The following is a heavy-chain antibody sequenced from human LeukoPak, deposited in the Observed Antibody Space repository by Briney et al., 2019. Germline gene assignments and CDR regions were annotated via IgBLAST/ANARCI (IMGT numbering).Heavy chain of an antibody. J-gene: IGHJ4*02. CDR1: GGSISSSNG. D-gene: IGHD6-13*01. Sequence: PSETLSLTCAVSGGSISSSNGGSWVRQPPGKGREWFGEIYHSGSTNYNPSLKSRVTISVDKSKNQFSLKLSSVTAADTAVYYCARDLEAAAGTGYWGQGTLVTVSS. V-gene: IGHV4-4*02. CDR3: ARDLEAAAGTGY. CDR2: IYHSGST.